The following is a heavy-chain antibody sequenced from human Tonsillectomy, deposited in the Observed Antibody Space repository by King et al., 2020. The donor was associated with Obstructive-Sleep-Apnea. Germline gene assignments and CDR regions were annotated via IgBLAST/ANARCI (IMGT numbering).Heavy chain of an antibody. Sequence: VQLVESGGGLVKPGGSLRLSCAASGFTFSSYSMNWVRQAPGKGLEWVSSISSSSSYIYYADSVKGRFTISRDNAKNSLYLQMNSLRAEDTAVYYCARDDRDGYNFWGFDYWGQGTLVTVSS. V-gene: IGHV3-21*01. CDR3: ARDDRDGYNFWGFDY. D-gene: IGHD5-24*01. J-gene: IGHJ4*02. CDR1: GFTFSSYS. CDR2: ISSSSSYI.